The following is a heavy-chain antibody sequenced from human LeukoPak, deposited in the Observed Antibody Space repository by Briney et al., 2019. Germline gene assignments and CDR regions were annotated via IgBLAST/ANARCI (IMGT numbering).Heavy chain of an antibody. CDR3: ARDSGYSSSWPTFDY. CDR2: IYYSGST. CDR1: GGSVSSGSYY. J-gene: IGHJ4*02. D-gene: IGHD6-13*01. V-gene: IGHV4-61*01. Sequence: SETLSLTCTVSGGSVSSGSYYWSWIRQPPGKGLEWIGYIYYSGSTNYNPSLKSRVTISVDMSKNQFSLKLSSVTAAGTAVYYCARDSGYSSSWPTFDYWGQGTLVTVSS.